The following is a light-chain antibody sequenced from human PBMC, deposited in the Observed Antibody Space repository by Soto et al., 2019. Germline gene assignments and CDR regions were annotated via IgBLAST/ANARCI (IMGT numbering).Light chain of an antibody. CDR1: SSDVGSYNL. CDR2: EGT. CDR3: CSYVGSDTYVI. Sequence: QSALTQPASVSGSPGQSITISCTGTSSDVGSYNLVSWYQQHPGKVPKLIIYEGTNRPSGVSHRFLGSKSGNTASLTISGLQVEDEGQYYCCSYVGSDTYVIFGGGTKLTVL. J-gene: IGLJ2*01. V-gene: IGLV2-23*01.